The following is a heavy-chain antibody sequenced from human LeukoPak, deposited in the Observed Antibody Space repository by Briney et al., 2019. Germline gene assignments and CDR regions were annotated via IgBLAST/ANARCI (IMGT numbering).Heavy chain of an antibody. D-gene: IGHD4-11*01. J-gene: IGHJ4*02. Sequence: GASVKVSCKASGYTFTSNDINWVRQAPGQGPEWMGWINPNSGDSGYAQKFRGRVTITRDTSISTAYMELSSLRSDDTVVYYCARHLRTTFDYWGQGTLVTVSS. CDR2: INPNSGDS. CDR3: ARHLRTTFDY. V-gene: IGHV1-8*03. CDR1: GYTFTSND.